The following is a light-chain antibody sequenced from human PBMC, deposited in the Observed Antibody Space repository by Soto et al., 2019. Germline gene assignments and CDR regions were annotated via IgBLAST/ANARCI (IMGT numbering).Light chain of an antibody. CDR1: ISDVGTYDY. J-gene: IGLJ1*01. CDR2: EVR. Sequence: QSVLTQPASVSGSPGQSIAISCTGTISDVGTYDYVSWYQQHPNRAPKLMIYEVRNRPSGVSNRFSGSKSVNTATLTISGLQAEDEADYYCSSHTITNTRVFGTGPTVTVL. V-gene: IGLV2-14*03. CDR3: SSHTITNTRV.